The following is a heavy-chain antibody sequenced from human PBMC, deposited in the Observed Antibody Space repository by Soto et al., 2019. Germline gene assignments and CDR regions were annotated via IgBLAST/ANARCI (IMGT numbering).Heavy chain of an antibody. CDR2: IYYSGST. CDR1: GGSISSYY. J-gene: IGHJ5*02. V-gene: IGHV4-59*01. CDR3: ARDHAYDSSGYYRYNWFDP. D-gene: IGHD3-22*01. Sequence: PSETLSLTCTVSGGSISSYYWSWIRQPPGKGLEWIGYIYYSGSTNYNPSLKSRVTISVDTSKNQFSLKLSSVTAADTAVYYCARDHAYDSSGYYRYNWFDPWGQGTLVTVSS.